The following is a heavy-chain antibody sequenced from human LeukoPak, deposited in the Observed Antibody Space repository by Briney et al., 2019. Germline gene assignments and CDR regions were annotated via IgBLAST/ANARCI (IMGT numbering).Heavy chain of an antibody. CDR2: IYPGDSDS. Sequence: LGESLKISCKGSGYSFSSYWIAWVRQMPGKGLEWMGIIYPGDSDSKYSRSFQGQVTTSADKSINTAYLQWSSLKASDSAMYYCARRLGGADVFDIWGQGTMVTVSS. D-gene: IGHD3-16*01. CDR3: ARRLGGADVFDI. J-gene: IGHJ3*02. CDR1: GYSFSSYW. V-gene: IGHV5-51*01.